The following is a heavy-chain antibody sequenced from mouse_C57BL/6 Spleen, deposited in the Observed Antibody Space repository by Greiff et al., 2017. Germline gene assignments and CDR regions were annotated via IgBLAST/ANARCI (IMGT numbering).Heavy chain of an antibody. CDR3: ARVFDGSSNYYAMDY. D-gene: IGHD1-1*01. V-gene: IGHV1-52*01. CDR2: IDPSDSET. CDR1: GYTFTSYW. J-gene: IGHJ4*01. Sequence: QVQLQQSGAELVRPGSSVKLSCKASGYTFTSYWMHWVKQRPIQGLEWIGNIDPSDSETHYNQKFKDKATLTVDKSSSTAYMQLSSLTSEDSAVYYCARVFDGSSNYYAMDYWGQGTSVTVSS.